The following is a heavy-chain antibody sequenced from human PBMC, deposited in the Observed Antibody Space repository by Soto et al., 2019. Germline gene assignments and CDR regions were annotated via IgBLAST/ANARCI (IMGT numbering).Heavy chain of an antibody. D-gene: IGHD2-2*01. J-gene: IGHJ5*02. Sequence: ASVKVSCKASGYTFTSYYMHWVRQAPGQGLEWMGIINPSGGSTSYAQKFQGRVTMTRDTSTSTVYMELSSLRSEDTAVYYCARGYCSSTSCYGGWFDPWGQGTLVTVSS. V-gene: IGHV1-46*01. CDR1: GYTFTSYY. CDR2: INPSGGST. CDR3: ARGYCSSTSCYGGWFDP.